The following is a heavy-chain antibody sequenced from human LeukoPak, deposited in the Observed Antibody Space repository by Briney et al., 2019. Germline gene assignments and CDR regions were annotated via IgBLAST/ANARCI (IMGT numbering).Heavy chain of an antibody. CDR1: GFTLDDYG. CDR3: ARGYHAIDV. CDR2: IHWNGGSM. J-gene: IGHJ6*02. Sequence: PGGSLRLSCAASGFTLDDYGMSWLRQAPAKGLEWVSGIHWNGGSMGYGDSVKGRFTNSRDNAKNSLYLQMNSLRVEDTAVYYCARGYHAIDVWGQGTTVTVSS. V-gene: IGHV3-20*04.